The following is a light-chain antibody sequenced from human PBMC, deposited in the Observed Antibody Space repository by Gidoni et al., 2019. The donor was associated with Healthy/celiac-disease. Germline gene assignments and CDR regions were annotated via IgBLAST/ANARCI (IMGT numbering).Light chain of an antibody. CDR2: DAS. J-gene: IGKJ2*01. CDR3: QQRSNWPLYT. V-gene: IGKV3-11*01. Sequence: ETELTQSPATLSLSPGERATLSCRDSQSVSSYVAWYQQKPGQAPRLLLYDASNRATGIPARFSVSGSGTDFTLTISVLEPEDFSVYYCQQRSNWPLYTFGQGTKLEIK. CDR1: QSVSSY.